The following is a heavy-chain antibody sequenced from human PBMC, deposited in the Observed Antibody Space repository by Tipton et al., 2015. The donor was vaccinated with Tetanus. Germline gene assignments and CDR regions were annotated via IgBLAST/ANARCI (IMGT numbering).Heavy chain of an antibody. V-gene: IGHV4-39*01. CDR2: IYFSGDT. CDR1: GGSISDSNSY. CDR3: ARHNSGYFTFFDY. J-gene: IGHJ4*02. D-gene: IGHD3-3*01. Sequence: TLSLTCTVSGGSISDSNSYWGWIRQSPGKGLEWIGSIYFSGDTYSNPSLKSRVTMSVDTSRNQFSLRLSSVTAADTAVYYCARHNSGYFTFFDYWGQGTLVTVSS.